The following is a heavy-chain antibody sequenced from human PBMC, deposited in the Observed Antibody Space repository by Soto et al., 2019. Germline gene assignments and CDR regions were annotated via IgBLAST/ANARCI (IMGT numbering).Heavy chain of an antibody. CDR2: IWYDGSNK. J-gene: IGHJ6*02. CDR1: GFTFSSYG. D-gene: IGHD2-2*01. CDR3: ARDRVDYYYGMDV. Sequence: QVQLVESGGGVVQPGRSLRLSCAASGFTFSSYGMHWVRQAPGKGLEGVAVIWYDGSNKYYADSVKGRFTISRDNSKNTLYLQMNSLRAEDTAVYYCARDRVDYYYGMDVWGQGTTVTVSS. V-gene: IGHV3-33*01.